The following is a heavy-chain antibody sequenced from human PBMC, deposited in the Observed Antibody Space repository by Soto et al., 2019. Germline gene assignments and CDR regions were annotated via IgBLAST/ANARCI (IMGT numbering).Heavy chain of an antibody. CDR1: GFTFGDYA. D-gene: IGHD3-22*01. Sequence: GGSLRFSCTASGFTFGDYAMSWVRQAPGKGLEWVGFIRSKAYGGTTEYAASVKGRFTISRDDSKSIAYLQMNSLKTEDTAVYYCTRAGGSGYYDSSGYYWGQGTRVTV. CDR2: IRSKAYGGTT. J-gene: IGHJ4*02. CDR3: TRAGGSGYYDSSGYY. V-gene: IGHV3-49*04.